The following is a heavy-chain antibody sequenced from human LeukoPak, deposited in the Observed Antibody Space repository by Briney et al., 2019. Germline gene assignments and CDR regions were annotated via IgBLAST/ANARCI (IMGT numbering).Heavy chain of an antibody. CDR2: INPNSGGT. CDR1: GYTFTGYY. Sequence: ASAKVSCKASGYTFTGYYMHWVRQAPGQGLEWMGRINPNSGGTNYAQKFQGRVTMTRDTSISTAYMELSRLGSDDTAVYYCARDTTRAYCGGDCYFDYYYYMDVWGKGTTVTVSS. V-gene: IGHV1-2*06. CDR3: ARDTTRAYCGGDCYFDYYYYMDV. J-gene: IGHJ6*03. D-gene: IGHD2-21*02.